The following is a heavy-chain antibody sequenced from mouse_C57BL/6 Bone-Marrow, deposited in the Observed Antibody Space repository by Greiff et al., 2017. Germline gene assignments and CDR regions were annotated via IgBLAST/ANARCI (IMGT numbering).Heavy chain of an antibody. V-gene: IGHV2-9-1*01. CDR2: IWTGGGT. CDR3: ARGGFPYGSRYWYFDV. CDR1: GFSLTSYA. Sequence: VKLVESGPGLVAPSQSLSITCTVSGFSLTSYAISWVRQPPGKGLEWLGVIWTGGGTNYNSALKSRLSISKDNSKSQVFLKMNSLQTDDTARYXCARGGFPYGSRYWYFDVWGTGTTVTVSS. J-gene: IGHJ1*03. D-gene: IGHD1-1*01.